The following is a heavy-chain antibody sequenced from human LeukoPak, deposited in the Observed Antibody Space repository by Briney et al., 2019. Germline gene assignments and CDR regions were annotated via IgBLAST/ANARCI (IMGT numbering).Heavy chain of an antibody. Sequence: GASVKVSCKASGYTFTNYGISWVRQAPGQGLEWMGWISVYTGKTYHAQKFQARVTMTTDTSTTTAYMELRSLRSDDTAVYYGAKDRGWQYADYETVAVEHWGQGTLVTVSS. CDR2: ISVYTGKT. D-gene: IGHD4-17*01. V-gene: IGHV1-18*01. CDR3: AKDRGWQYADYETVAVEH. J-gene: IGHJ4*02. CDR1: GYTFTNYG.